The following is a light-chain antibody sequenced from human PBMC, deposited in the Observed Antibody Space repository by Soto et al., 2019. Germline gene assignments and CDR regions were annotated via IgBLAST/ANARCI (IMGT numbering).Light chain of an antibody. CDR1: SSDVGGYNY. J-gene: IGLJ2*01. V-gene: IGLV2-14*01. Sequence: QSVLTQPASGSGSPGQSITISCTGTSSDVGGYNYVSWYQQHPGKAPKLMLYEVSHRPSGVSNRFSGSRSGNTASLTISGLQAEDEADYYCSSYTGSSTVLFGGGTKVTAL. CDR2: EVS. CDR3: SSYTGSSTVL.